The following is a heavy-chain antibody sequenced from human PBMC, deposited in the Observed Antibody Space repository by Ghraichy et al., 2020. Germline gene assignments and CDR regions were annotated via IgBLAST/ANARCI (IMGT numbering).Heavy chain of an antibody. Sequence: GGSLRLSCAASGFTFTDAWMSWVRQAPGKGLEWVGRIKSGGDGGTTDYAAPVRDRFIISRDDSNNLVYLQMNNLKTDDTAYYYCTTNCSADSCSSSWVESWGQGTLVSVAS. CDR3: TTNCSADSCSSSWVES. CDR2: IKSGGDGGTT. V-gene: IGHV3-15*01. CDR1: GFTFTDAW. D-gene: IGHD2-21*01. J-gene: IGHJ5*02.